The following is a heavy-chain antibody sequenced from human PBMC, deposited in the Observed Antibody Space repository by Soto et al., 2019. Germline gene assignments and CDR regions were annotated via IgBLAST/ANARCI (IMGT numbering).Heavy chain of an antibody. CDR3: ARERFDGYKGYCGGDCYNAFDY. Sequence: PSETLSLTCTVSGGSISSYYWSWIRQPPGKGLEWIGYIYYSGSSNYNPSLKSRVTISVDASKNQFSLKLSSVTAADTAVYYCARERFDGYKGYCGGDCYNAFDYWGQGTLVTVSS. V-gene: IGHV4-59*01. CDR1: GGSISSYY. D-gene: IGHD2-21*02. J-gene: IGHJ4*02. CDR2: IYYSGSS.